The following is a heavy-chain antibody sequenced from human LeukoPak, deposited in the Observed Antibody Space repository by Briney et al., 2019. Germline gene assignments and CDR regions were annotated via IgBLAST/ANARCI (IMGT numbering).Heavy chain of an antibody. CDR2: IYYSGST. Sequence: SETLSLTCTVSGGSISSGGYYWSWIRQHPGKGLEWIGYIYYSGSTYYNPSLKSRVTISVDTSKNQFSLKLSSVTAADTAVYYCARVQCSSTGCYTGYYYGMDVWGQGTTVTVSS. V-gene: IGHV4-31*03. CDR3: ARVQCSSTGCYTGYYYGMDV. CDR1: GGSISSGGYY. J-gene: IGHJ6*02. D-gene: IGHD2-2*02.